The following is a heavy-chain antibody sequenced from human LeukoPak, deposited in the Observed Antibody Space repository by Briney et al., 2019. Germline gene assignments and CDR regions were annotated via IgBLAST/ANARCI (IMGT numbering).Heavy chain of an antibody. CDR3: AKGDIVVVPAGHDY. CDR1: GFTFSSYV. D-gene: IGHD2-2*01. V-gene: IGHV3-23*01. CDR2: ISGSGHTT. J-gene: IGHJ4*02. Sequence: PGGSLRLSCAASGFTFSSYVMSWVRQAPGKGPEWVSGISGSGHTTYYADSAKGRFTISRDNSKNTLYLQMNSLRAEDTAVYYCAKGDIVVVPAGHDYWGQGTLVTVSS.